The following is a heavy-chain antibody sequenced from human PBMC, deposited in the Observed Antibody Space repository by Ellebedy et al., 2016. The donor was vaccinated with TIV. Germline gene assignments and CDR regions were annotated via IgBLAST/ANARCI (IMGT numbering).Heavy chain of an antibody. J-gene: IGHJ4*02. CDR2: IYYSGST. V-gene: IGHV4-39*07. D-gene: IGHD1-26*01. CDR1: GGSISSSSYY. CDR3: ARVEWELDY. Sequence: SETLSLXXTVSGGSISSSSYYWGWIRQPPGKGLEWIGSIYYSGSTYYNPSLKSRVTISVDTSKNQFSLKLSSVTAADTAVYYCARVEWELDYWGQGTLVTVSS.